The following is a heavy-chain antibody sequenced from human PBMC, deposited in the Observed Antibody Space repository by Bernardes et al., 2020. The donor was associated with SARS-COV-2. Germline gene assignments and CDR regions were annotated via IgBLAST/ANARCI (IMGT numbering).Heavy chain of an antibody. V-gene: IGHV3-21*01. J-gene: IGHJ6*02. Sequence: GGSLRLSCAASGFTFSSYSMNWVRQAPGKGLEWVSSISSSSRYIYYADSVKGRFTISRDNAKNSLYLQMNSLRAEDTAAYYCARGEQQLVPYYYYGMDVWGQGTTVTVSS. CDR3: ARGEQQLVPYYYYGMDV. D-gene: IGHD6-13*01. CDR1: GFTFSSYS. CDR2: ISSSSRYI.